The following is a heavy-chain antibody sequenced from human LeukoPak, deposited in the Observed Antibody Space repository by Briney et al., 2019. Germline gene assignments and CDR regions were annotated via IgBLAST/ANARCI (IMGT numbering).Heavy chain of an antibody. CDR2: INWNGGST. Sequence: GGSLRLSCAASGFTFDDYGMSWVRQAPGKGLEWVSGINWNGGSTGYADSVKGRFTISRDNAKNSLYLQMNSLRAEDTALYYCARTLLWELQRYYFDYWGQGTLVTVSS. V-gene: IGHV3-20*04. J-gene: IGHJ4*02. CDR3: ARTLLWELQRYYFDY. CDR1: GFTFDDYG. D-gene: IGHD1-26*01.